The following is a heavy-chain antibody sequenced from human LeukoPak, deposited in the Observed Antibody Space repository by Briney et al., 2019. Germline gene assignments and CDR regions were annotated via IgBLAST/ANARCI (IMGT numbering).Heavy chain of an antibody. J-gene: IGHJ6*03. Sequence: GASVKVSCKASGYTFTSYGISWVRQAPGQGLEWMGWISAYNGNTNYAQKLQGRVTMTTDTSTSTAYMELRSLRADDTAVYYCARVQCINGVCRKSYNSSMGAWGKGAPLTVS. V-gene: IGHV1-18*01. D-gene: IGHD2-8*01. CDR1: GYTFTSYG. CDR3: ARVQCINGVCRKSYNSSMGA. CDR2: ISAYNGNT.